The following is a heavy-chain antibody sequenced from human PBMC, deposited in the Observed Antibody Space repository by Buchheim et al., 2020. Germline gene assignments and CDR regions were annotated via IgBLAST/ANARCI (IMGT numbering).Heavy chain of an antibody. V-gene: IGHV3-30*18. CDR2: ISSDGSNK. CDR3: AKEETYYNDGSGYYPFVY. CDR1: GFTFSSSG. D-gene: IGHD3-22*01. Sequence: QVQLVESGGGVVQPGRSLRLSCAASGFTFSSSGMHWVRQAPGKGLEWVAVISSDGSNKYYAYSVKGLFTISRDNSKNTLYLQMNSLRAEDTAVYYCAKEETYYNDGSGYYPFVYWGQGTL. J-gene: IGHJ4*02.